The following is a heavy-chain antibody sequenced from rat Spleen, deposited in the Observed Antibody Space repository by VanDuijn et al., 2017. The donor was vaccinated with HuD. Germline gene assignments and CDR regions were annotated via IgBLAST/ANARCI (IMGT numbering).Heavy chain of an antibody. CDR3: ASQYGETGY. CDR1: GLSFSNYD. V-gene: IGHV5-25*01. Sequence: EVQLVESGGGAVQPGRSMKLSCAASGLSFSNYDMAWVRQAPTKGLEWVASISYDGTATYYRDSVKGRFTLSRDNAKSTLYLQMDSLRSEDTATYYCASQYGETGYWGQGVMVTVSS. J-gene: IGHJ2*01. CDR2: ISYDGTAT. D-gene: IGHD4-1*01.